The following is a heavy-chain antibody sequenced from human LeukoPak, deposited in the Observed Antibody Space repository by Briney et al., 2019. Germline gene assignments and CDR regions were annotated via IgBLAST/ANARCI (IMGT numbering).Heavy chain of an antibody. J-gene: IGHJ4*02. CDR2: INPSGGST. D-gene: IGHD6-13*01. Sequence: GPSEKVFCKASGYTFTSYHMHWVRQAPGQGLEIMGIINPSGGSTTYAQKFQGRVTMTRDTSTSTVYMELSSLRSEDTAVYYCAKLAAAGTAHYYFDYWGQGTLVTVSS. CDR3: AKLAAAGTAHYYFDY. V-gene: IGHV1-46*01. CDR1: GYTFTSYH.